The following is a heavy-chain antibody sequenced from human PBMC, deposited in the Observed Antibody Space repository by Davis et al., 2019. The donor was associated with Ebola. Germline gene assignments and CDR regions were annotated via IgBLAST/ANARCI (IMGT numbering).Heavy chain of an antibody. D-gene: IGHD2-15*01. J-gene: IGHJ2*01. V-gene: IGHV5-51*01. CDR3: ARVPQRGYCSGGSCYSSYWYFDL. Sequence: GESLKISCKGSGYSFTSYWIGWVRQLPGKGLEWMGIIYPGDSDTRYSPSFQGQVTISADKSISTAYLQWSSLKASDTAMYYCARVPQRGYCSGGSCYSSYWYFDLWGRGTLVTVSS. CDR2: IYPGDSDT. CDR1: GYSFTSYW.